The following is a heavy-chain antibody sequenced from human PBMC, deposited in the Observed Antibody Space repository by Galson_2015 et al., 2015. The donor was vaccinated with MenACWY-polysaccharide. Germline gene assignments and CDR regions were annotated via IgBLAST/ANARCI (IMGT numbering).Heavy chain of an antibody. CDR3: VRVLKGLVGVTSDY. J-gene: IGHJ4*02. CDR2: IRSGLTI. Sequence: SLRLGSEASGVTFGCYRMNWFRQAPGKGLECVSYIRSGLTIYYAYCVMGRFTISKDNAKKSLYLQMNNLRDDDTAVYYCVRVLKGLVGVTSDYWGQGTLVIVSS. V-gene: IGHV3-48*02. D-gene: IGHD1-26*01. CDR1: GVTFGCYR.